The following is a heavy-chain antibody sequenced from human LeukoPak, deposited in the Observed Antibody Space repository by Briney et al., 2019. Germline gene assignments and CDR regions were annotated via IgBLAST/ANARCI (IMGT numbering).Heavy chain of an antibody. V-gene: IGHV3-30*18. D-gene: IGHD1-1*01. CDR1: RFSFGGYD. CDR3: TKYAYNSNAPDGFHR. CDR2: ISCGGSRK. J-gene: IGHJ3*02. Sequence: PGRSLRLSCRASRFSFGGYDMHWVRQAPGKGLEWVAVISCGGSRKHYGDSVKGRFTICRDNSESTLFLQMNSLRTDDTPVYFCTKYAYNSNAPDGFHRWGQGTMVTVSS.